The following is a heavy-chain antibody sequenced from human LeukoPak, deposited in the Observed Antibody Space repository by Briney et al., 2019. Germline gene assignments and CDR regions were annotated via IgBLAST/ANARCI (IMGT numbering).Heavy chain of an antibody. CDR2: IYPGDSDT. CDR1: GYSFTSYW. Sequence: GESQKISCKGSGYSFTSYWIGWVRQMPGKGLEWMGIIYPGDSDTRYSPSFQGQVTISADKSISTAYLQWSSLKASDTAMYYCARQGVEYSGYDGHWFDPWGQGTLVTVSS. D-gene: IGHD5-12*01. V-gene: IGHV5-51*01. J-gene: IGHJ5*02. CDR3: ARQGVEYSGYDGHWFDP.